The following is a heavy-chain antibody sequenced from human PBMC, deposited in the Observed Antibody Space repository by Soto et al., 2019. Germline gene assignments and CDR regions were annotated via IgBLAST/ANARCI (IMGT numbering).Heavy chain of an antibody. V-gene: IGHV3-23*01. Sequence: GGSLRLSCAASGFTFSSYAMSWVRQAPGKGLEWVSAISGSGGSTYYADSVKGRFTISRDNSKNTLYLQMKSLRAEDTAVYYCARKCVHYNSTGYIKCFDPWGPGTLVTVSS. CDR2: ISGSGGST. D-gene: IGHD3-22*01. CDR3: ARKCVHYNSTGYIKCFDP. J-gene: IGHJ5*02. CDR1: GFTFSSYA.